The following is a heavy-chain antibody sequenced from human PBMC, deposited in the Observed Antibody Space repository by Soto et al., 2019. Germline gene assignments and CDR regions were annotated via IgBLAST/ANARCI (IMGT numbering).Heavy chain of an antibody. CDR3: AKKPLGAGYSSGWYGAPFDY. D-gene: IGHD6-19*01. Sequence: GGSLRLSCAASGFTFSSYAMSWVRQAPGKGLEWVSAISGSGGSTFYADSVKGRFTISRDNSKNTLYLQMNSLRAEDTAVYYCAKKPLGAGYSSGWYGAPFDYWGQGTLVTVSS. CDR2: ISGSGGST. J-gene: IGHJ4*02. CDR1: GFTFSSYA. V-gene: IGHV3-23*01.